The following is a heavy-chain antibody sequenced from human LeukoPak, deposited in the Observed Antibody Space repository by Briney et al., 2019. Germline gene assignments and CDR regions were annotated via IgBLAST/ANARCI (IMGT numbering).Heavy chain of an antibody. Sequence: SGGSLRLSCAAFGFIFSSYQMNWVRQAPGKGLEWVSHISTSGSTTYYADSVKCRFTISRDNAKNSLYLQMNSLRAEDTAVYYCAGAGFDYWGQGTLVTVSS. D-gene: IGHD4/OR15-4a*01. CDR3: AGAGFDY. J-gene: IGHJ4*02. CDR2: ISTSGSTT. CDR1: GFIFSSYQ. V-gene: IGHV3-48*03.